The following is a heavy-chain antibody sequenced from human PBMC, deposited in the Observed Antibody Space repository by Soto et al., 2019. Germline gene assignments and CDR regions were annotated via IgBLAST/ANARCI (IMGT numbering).Heavy chain of an antibody. D-gene: IGHD3-10*01. CDR2: IYWDDDK. Sequence: SGPTLVNPTQTLTLTCTFSGFSLSTSGVGVGWIRQPPGKALEWLALIYWDDDKRYSPSLKSRLTITKDTSKNQVVLTMTNMDPVDTAKYYCAHSNYVELLWFGEGYYYYYMDVWGKGTTVTVSS. CDR1: GFSLSTSGVG. CDR3: AHSNYVELLWFGEGYYYYYMDV. J-gene: IGHJ6*03. V-gene: IGHV2-5*02.